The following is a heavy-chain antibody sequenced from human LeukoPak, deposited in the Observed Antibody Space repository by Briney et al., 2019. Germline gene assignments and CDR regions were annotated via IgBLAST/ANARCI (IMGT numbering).Heavy chain of an antibody. J-gene: IGHJ3*02. D-gene: IGHD3-16*01. CDR1: GDTFTTYW. Sequence: PGESLKISCKGSGDTFTTYWIGWVRQMPGKGLEWMGIIYPDDSDTRYSPSFQGQVTISADKSISTAYLQWSSLKASDTAMYYCARSLFGPVMITFGGENAFDIWGQGTMVTVSS. CDR2: IYPDDSDT. V-gene: IGHV5-51*01. CDR3: ARSLFGPVMITFGGENAFDI.